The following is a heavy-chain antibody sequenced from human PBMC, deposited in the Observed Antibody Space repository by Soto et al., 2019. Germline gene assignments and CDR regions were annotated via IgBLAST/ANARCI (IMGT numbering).Heavy chain of an antibody. Sequence: QVQLVQSGAEVKKPGASVKVSCKASGYTFTSFVISWVRQAPGQGLEWMGWISASNGDTNSAQKFQGRLTMATDTSTNTGYMELRSLRSDATAVYYCARADFGVVPAATYIDHWGQGTRVSVSS. CDR3: ARADFGVVPAATYIDH. CDR2: ISASNGDT. V-gene: IGHV1-18*01. CDR1: GYTFTSFV. D-gene: IGHD6-25*01. J-gene: IGHJ4*02.